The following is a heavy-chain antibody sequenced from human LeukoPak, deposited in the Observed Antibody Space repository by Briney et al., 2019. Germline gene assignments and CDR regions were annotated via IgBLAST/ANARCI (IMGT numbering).Heavy chain of an antibody. J-gene: IGHJ4*02. V-gene: IGHV3-9*01. CDR2: ISWNSGSI. Sequence: GRSLRLSCAASGFTFDDYAMHWVRQAPGKGLEWVSGISWNSGSIGYADSVKGRFTISRDNAKNSLYLQMNSLRAEDTALYYCAAVGGARGYSYGYWGQGTLVTVSS. CDR3: AAVGGARGYSYGY. CDR1: GFTFDDYA. D-gene: IGHD5-18*01.